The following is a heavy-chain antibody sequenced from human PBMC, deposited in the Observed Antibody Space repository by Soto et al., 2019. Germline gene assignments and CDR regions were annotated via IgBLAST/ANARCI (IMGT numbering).Heavy chain of an antibody. Sequence: GGSLRLSCAASGFTFSSYAMSWVRQAPGKGLEWVSPISCGGGSTYYADSVKGRFTISRDNSKNSLYLQMNSLRTEDTALYYCAKDMKASRYCSGGSCRQLGKVDYYYGMDVWGQGTTVTVS. CDR3: AKDMKASRYCSGGSCRQLGKVDYYYGMDV. J-gene: IGHJ6*02. V-gene: IGHV3-43*02. D-gene: IGHD2-15*01. CDR2: ISCGGGST. CDR1: GFTFSSYA.